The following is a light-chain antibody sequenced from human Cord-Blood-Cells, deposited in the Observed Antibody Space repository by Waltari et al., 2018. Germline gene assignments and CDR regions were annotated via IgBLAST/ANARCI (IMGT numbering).Light chain of an antibody. V-gene: IGKV3-11*01. CDR1: QSVSSY. CDR2: DAS. J-gene: IGKJ3*01. CDR3: QQRRT. Sequence: EIVLTQSPATLSLSPGESATLSCRASQSVSSYLAWYQQKPGQAPRLLIYDASNRATGIPARFSGSGSGTDFTLTISSLEPEDFAVYYCQQRRTFGPGTKVDIK.